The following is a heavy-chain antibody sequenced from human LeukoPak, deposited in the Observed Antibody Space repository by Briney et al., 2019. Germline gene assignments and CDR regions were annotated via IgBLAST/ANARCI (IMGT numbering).Heavy chain of an antibody. CDR1: GYTFTSYA. CDR2: INTKTGNP. CDR3: ARDLTLWFGESLLYGMDV. Sequence: ASVKVSCEASGYTFTSYAMNWVRQAPGQGLEWMGWINTKTGNPTYAQGFTGRFVFSLDTSVSTAYLQISSLKAEGTAVYYCARDLTLWFGESLLYGMDVWGQGTTVTVSS. J-gene: IGHJ6*02. D-gene: IGHD3-10*01. V-gene: IGHV7-4-1*02.